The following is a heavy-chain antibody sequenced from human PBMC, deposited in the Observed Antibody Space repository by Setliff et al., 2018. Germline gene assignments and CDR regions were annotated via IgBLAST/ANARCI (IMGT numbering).Heavy chain of an antibody. CDR3: ARHGLQFLEWISAFDY. J-gene: IGHJ4*02. V-gene: IGHV4-39*01. Sequence: KTSETLSLTCTVSGGSISSSSYYWGWIRQPPGKGLEWIGSIYYSGSTYYNPSLKSRVTISVDTSKNQFSLKLTSVTAADTAVYYCARHGLQFLEWISAFDYWGQGTLVTVSS. CDR1: GGSISSSSYY. CDR2: IYYSGST. D-gene: IGHD3-3*01.